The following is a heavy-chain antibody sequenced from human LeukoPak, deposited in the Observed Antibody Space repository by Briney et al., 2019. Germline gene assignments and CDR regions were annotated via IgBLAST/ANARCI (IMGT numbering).Heavy chain of an antibody. CDR3: ARVKEVAVADYWYFDL. D-gene: IGHD6-19*01. V-gene: IGHV3-7*01. J-gene: IGHJ2*01. CDR1: GFTFSSYW. Sequence: GGSLRLSCAASGFTFSSYWMSWVRQAPGKGLEWVANIKQDGSEKYYVDSVKGRFTISRDNAKNSLYLQMNSLRAEDTAVYYCARVKEVAVADYWYFDLWGRGTLVTVSS. CDR2: IKQDGSEK.